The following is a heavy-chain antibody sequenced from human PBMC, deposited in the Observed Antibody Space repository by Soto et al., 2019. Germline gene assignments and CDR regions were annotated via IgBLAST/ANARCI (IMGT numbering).Heavy chain of an antibody. V-gene: IGHV4-30-4*01. CDR2: IYYSGST. D-gene: IGHD2-15*01. CDR1: GGSISSGDYY. Sequence: QVQLQESGPGLVKPSQTLSLTCTVSGGSISSGDYYWSWIRQPPGKGLEWIGYIYYSGSTYYNPSLTRRVTISVATTKNQFSLKLSSVTAADTAVYYCARGGPTGGSYKYTWFDPWGQGTLVTVSS. CDR3: ARGGPTGGSYKYTWFDP. J-gene: IGHJ5*02.